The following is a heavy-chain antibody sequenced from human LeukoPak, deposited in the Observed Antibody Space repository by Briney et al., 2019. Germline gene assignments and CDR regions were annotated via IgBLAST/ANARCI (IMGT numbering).Heavy chain of an antibody. CDR3: ARAPAGMDV. CDR1: GGTFNNYA. V-gene: IGHV1-69*04. J-gene: IGHJ6*02. Sequence: ASVKVSCKASGGTFNNYAITWVRQAPGQGLEWMGRIIPIFDIVNYTQKFQGRVTITADTITNTAYMELSSLRSEDTAVYFCARAPAGMDVWGQGTTVIVSS. D-gene: IGHD1-14*01. CDR2: IIPIFDIV.